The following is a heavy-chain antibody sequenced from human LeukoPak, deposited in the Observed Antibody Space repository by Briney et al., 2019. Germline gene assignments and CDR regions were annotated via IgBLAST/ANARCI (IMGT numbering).Heavy chain of an antibody. Sequence: SETLSLTCAVYGGSFSGYYWSWIRQPPGKGLEWIGEINHSGSTNYNPSLKSRVTISVDTSKNQFSLKLSSVTAADTAVYYCARGQTTYCGGDCYSYYFDYWGQGTLVTVSS. V-gene: IGHV4-34*01. CDR2: INHSGST. D-gene: IGHD2-21*02. CDR1: GGSFSGYY. CDR3: ARGQTTYCGGDCYSYYFDY. J-gene: IGHJ4*02.